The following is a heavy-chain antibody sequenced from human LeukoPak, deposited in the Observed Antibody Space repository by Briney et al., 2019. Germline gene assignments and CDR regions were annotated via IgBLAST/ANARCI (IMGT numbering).Heavy chain of an antibody. D-gene: IGHD6-13*01. J-gene: IGHJ4*02. CDR3: ARAYSVGAAAGHDY. CDR1: GYTFTSYG. CDR2: ISAYNGNT. V-gene: IGHV1-18*01. Sequence: ASVKVSCKASGYTFTSYGISWVRQAPGQGLEWMGWISAYNGNTNYAQKLQGRVTMTTDTSASTAYMELRSLRSDATAVYYCARAYSVGAAAGHDYWGQGTLVTVSS.